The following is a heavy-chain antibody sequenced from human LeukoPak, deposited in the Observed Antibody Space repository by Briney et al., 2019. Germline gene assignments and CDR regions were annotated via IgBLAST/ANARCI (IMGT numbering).Heavy chain of an antibody. J-gene: IGHJ4*02. V-gene: IGHV3-11*01. CDR2: ISTSAGTI. CDR3: ARDRSAVRYSGSYLGLIDY. D-gene: IGHD1-26*01. CDR1: GFTLSDYY. Sequence: GESLRLSCAASGFTLSDYYMTWIRQAPGKGLEWISYISTSAGTIYYADSVKGRFTISRDNAKNSLYLQMNSLRAEDTAVYYCARDRSAVRYSGSYLGLIDYWGQGTLVTVSS.